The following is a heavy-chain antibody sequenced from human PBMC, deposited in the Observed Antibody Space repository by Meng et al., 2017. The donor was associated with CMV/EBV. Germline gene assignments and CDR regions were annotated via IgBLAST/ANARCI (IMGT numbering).Heavy chain of an antibody. J-gene: IGHJ4*02. V-gene: IGHV4-39*07. Sequence: QLQRQESRPGLVKPSETLSLTCTVSGGSISSSSYYWGWIRQPPGKGLEWIGSIYYSGSTYYNPSLKSRVTISVDTSKNQFSLKLSSVTAADTAVYYCARYYYDSSGYLDYWGQGTLVTVSS. CDR3: ARYYYDSSGYLDY. D-gene: IGHD3-22*01. CDR2: IYYSGST. CDR1: GGSISSSSYY.